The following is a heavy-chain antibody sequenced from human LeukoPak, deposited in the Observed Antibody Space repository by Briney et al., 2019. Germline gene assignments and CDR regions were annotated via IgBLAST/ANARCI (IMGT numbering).Heavy chain of an antibody. D-gene: IGHD6-19*01. CDR2: ISGSGSST. CDR3: ARTRMYSSGWYLEY. J-gene: IGHJ4*02. CDR1: GFTFSNYV. V-gene: IGHV3-23*01. Sequence: QPGGSPRLSCAASGFTFSNYVMTWVRQAPGKGLEWVSAISGSGSSTYYADSVKGRFTISRDNSKNTLYLQMNSLRAEDTAVFYCARTRMYSSGWYLEYWGQGTLVTVSS.